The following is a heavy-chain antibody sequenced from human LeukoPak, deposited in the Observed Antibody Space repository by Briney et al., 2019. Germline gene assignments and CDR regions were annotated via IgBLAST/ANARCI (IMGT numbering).Heavy chain of an antibody. V-gene: IGHV3-7*01. CDR3: ARGGLRYFDWLFTRPFDY. D-gene: IGHD3-9*01. Sequence: GGSLRLSCAASGFTFSSYWMSWVRQAPGKGLEWVANIKQDGSEKYYVDSVKGRFTISRDNAKNSLYLQMNSLRAEDTAVYYCARGGLRYFDWLFTRPFDYWGQGTLVTVSS. CDR2: IKQDGSEK. J-gene: IGHJ4*02. CDR1: GFTFSSYW.